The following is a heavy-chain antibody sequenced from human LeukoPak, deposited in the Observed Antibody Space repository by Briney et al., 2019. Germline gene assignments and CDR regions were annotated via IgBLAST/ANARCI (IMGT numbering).Heavy chain of an antibody. CDR1: GFTFSSYA. CDR2: ITSSGGST. V-gene: IGHV3-23*01. Sequence: GGSLRLSCAASGFTFSSYAMSWVRQAPRKGLEWVSAITSSGGSTYYVDSVKGRFTISRDNSKNTLYLQVNSLRAEDTAVYYCAKRYYYDNSGLWDSWGQGTLVTVSS. D-gene: IGHD3-22*01. J-gene: IGHJ4*02. CDR3: AKRYYYDNSGLWDS.